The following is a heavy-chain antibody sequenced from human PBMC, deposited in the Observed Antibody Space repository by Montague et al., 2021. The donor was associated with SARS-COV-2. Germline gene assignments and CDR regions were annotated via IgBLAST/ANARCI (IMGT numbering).Heavy chain of an antibody. Sequence: SLRLSCAASGFTVTSNYMSWVRQAPGKGLEWVSVIYDGVSTYYADSVXGRFTISRDNSKNTLYLQMNSLRAEDTAVYYCARGGGLRDYGMDAWGQGTTVTVSS. CDR1: GFTVTSNY. CDR2: IYDGVST. CDR3: ARGGGLRDYGMDA. J-gene: IGHJ6*02. D-gene: IGHD5-12*01. V-gene: IGHV3-53*01.